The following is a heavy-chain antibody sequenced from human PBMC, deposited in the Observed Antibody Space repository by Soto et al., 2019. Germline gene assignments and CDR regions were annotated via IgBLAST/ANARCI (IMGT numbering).Heavy chain of an antibody. CDR3: AIAPIMGAIDI. J-gene: IGHJ3*02. CDR1: GGSISSYY. D-gene: IGHD3-16*01. Sequence: QVQLQESGPGLVKPSETLSLTCTVSGGSISSYYWSWIRQPPGKGLEWIGYIYYSGSTNYNPSLKNRVTISVDTSKNQFSLKLSSVTAADTAVYYCAIAPIMGAIDIWGQGTMVTVSS. V-gene: IGHV4-59*01. CDR2: IYYSGST.